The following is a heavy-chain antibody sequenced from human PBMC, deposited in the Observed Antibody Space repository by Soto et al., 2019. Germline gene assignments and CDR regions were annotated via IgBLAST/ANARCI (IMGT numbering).Heavy chain of an antibody. CDR2: IGRSSDSI. CDR1: GFTFTGYG. CDR3: ARVRGTPLYCMDD. D-gene: IGHD3-10*01. V-gene: IGHV3-48*02. Sequence: PGGSLRLSCAASGFTFTGYGMNWVRQAPGKGLEWISSIGRSSDSIYYADSVKGRFTISRDNAKDSLYLQMNSLRDEDTALYYCARVRGTPLYCMDDWGQGTTVTVSS. J-gene: IGHJ6*02.